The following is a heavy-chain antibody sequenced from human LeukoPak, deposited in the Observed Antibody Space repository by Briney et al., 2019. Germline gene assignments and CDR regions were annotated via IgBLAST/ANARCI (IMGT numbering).Heavy chain of an antibody. CDR1: GYTFTSYY. D-gene: IGHD4-17*01. Sequence: ASVKVSCKASGYTFTSYYMHWVRQAPGQGLEWMGIINPSGGSTSYTQKFQGRVTMTRDTSTSTVYMELSSLRSEDTAVYYCARDNTVMRYDYWGQGTLVTVSS. CDR2: INPSGGST. J-gene: IGHJ4*02. V-gene: IGHV1-46*01. CDR3: ARDNTVMRYDY.